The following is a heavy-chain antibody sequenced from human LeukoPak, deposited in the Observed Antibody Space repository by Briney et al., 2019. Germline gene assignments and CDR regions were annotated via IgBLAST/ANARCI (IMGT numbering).Heavy chain of an antibody. CDR3: ARNRWDGPEIGAGDY. Sequence: GGSLRLSCAASGFTFSRYSMNWVRQAPGKGLEWVSCISSSSSYIYYADSVKGRFTISRDNAKNSLYLQMNSLRAEDTAVYYCARNRWDGPEIGAGDYWGQGTLVTVSS. D-gene: IGHD1-26*01. J-gene: IGHJ4*02. CDR1: GFTFSRYS. V-gene: IGHV3-21*01. CDR2: ISSSSSYI.